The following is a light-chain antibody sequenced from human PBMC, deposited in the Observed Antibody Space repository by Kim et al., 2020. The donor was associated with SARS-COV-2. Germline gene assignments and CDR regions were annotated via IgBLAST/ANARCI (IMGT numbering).Light chain of an antibody. Sequence: SPGESATLSCRASQSVSSYLAWYQQKPGQAPRLRIYDASNRATGIPARFSGSGSGTDFTLTISSLEPEDFAVYYCQQRSNWPPWTFGQGTKVEIK. J-gene: IGKJ1*01. V-gene: IGKV3-11*01. CDR1: QSVSSY. CDR2: DAS. CDR3: QQRSNWPPWT.